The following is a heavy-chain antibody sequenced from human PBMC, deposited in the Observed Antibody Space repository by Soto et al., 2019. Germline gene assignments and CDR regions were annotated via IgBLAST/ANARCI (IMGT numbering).Heavy chain of an antibody. CDR2: ISAYNGNT. CDR3: ARSGDYWVVVTARGHYGMDV. D-gene: IGHD2-21*02. Sequence: ASVKVSCKASGYTFTSYGISWVRQAPGQGLEWMGWISAYNGNTNYAQKLQGRVTMTTDTSTSTAYMELRSLRSDDTAVYYCARSGDYWVVVTARGHYGMDVWGQGTTVTVSS. CDR1: GYTFTSYG. J-gene: IGHJ6*02. V-gene: IGHV1-18*01.